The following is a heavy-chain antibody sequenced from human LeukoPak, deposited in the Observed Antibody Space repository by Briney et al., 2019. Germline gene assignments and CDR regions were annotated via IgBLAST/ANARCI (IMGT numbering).Heavy chain of an antibody. CDR3: ARNFDS. CDR1: GFTFTSYT. Sequence: PGGSLRLSCAASGFTFTSYTMNRVRQAPGKGLEWVSYITSSSSTIYYADSVKGRFTMSRDNAENSLYLQMNSLRAEDTAVYYCARNFDSWGQGTLVTVSS. V-gene: IGHV3-48*01. J-gene: IGHJ4*02. D-gene: IGHD2/OR15-2a*01. CDR2: ITSSSSTI.